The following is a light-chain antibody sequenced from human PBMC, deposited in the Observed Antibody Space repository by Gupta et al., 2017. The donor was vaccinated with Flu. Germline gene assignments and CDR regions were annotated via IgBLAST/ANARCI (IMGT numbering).Light chain of an antibody. CDR3: SSYTTTNTVVV. Sequence: GVSNRFSGSKPGNTASLTLPGLQAEDEADYYCSSYTTTNTVVVFGGGTQLTVL. J-gene: IGLJ2*01. V-gene: IGLV2-14*01.